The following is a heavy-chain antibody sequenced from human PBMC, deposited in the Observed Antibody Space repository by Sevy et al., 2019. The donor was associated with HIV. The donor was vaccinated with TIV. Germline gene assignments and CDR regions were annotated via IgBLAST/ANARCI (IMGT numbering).Heavy chain of an antibody. CDR2: ISYDGSNK. CDR3: ARGHYYVPYYYGMDV. Sequence: GGSLRLSCAASGFTFSSYAMHWVRQAPGKGLEWVAVISYDGSNKYYADSVKGRFTISRDNSKNTLYLQMNSLRGEDTAVYYCARGHYYVPYYYGMDVWGQGPTVTVSS. D-gene: IGHD1-26*01. V-gene: IGHV3-30-3*01. CDR1: GFTFSSYA. J-gene: IGHJ6*02.